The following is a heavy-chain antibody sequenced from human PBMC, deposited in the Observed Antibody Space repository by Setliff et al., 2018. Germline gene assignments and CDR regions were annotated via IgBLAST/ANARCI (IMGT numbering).Heavy chain of an antibody. CDR1: GFTFDDYA. V-gene: IGHV3-9*01. D-gene: IGHD2-15*01. CDR2: ISWNSGSI. CDR3: ARTCSGSGCYAGLES. J-gene: IGHJ4*02. Sequence: GGSLRLSCAASGFTFDDYAMHWVRQAPGKGLEWVSGISWNSGSIGYADSVKGRFTISRDTSKNTLYVQMNDLRAEDTAVYYCARTCSGSGCYAGLESWGQGTPVTVSS.